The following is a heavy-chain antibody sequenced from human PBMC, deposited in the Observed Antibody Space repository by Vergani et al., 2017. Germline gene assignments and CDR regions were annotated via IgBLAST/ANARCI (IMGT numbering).Heavy chain of an antibody. CDR3: AKAQSNYGFSGGDY. D-gene: IGHD3-10*01. Sequence: VQLLESGGGLVQHGGSLRLSCAASGFTFSSYAMSWVRRAPGKGLEWVSAISGSGGSTYYADSVKGRFTITRDNSKNTLYLQMNSLRAEDTAVYYCAKAQSNYGFSGGDYWGQGTLVTVSS. CDR1: GFTFSSYA. CDR2: ISGSGGST. J-gene: IGHJ4*02. V-gene: IGHV3-23*01.